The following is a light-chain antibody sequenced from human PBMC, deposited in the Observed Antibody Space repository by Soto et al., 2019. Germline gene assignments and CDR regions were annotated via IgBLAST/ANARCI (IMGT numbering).Light chain of an antibody. Sequence: QSALTQPASVSGSPGQSITISCTGTSSDVGTYNRVSWYQQNPGKAPKLMIYEGTKRPSGVSNRFSGSKSGNGASLTISGRQAEDEADYSCCSYAGRGTYVFGTGTKLTVL. CDR1: SSDVGTYNR. J-gene: IGLJ1*01. CDR2: EGT. V-gene: IGLV2-23*01. CDR3: CSYAGRGTYV.